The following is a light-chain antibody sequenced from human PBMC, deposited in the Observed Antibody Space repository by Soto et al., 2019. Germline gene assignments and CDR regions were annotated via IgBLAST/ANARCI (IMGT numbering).Light chain of an antibody. Sequence: QSALTQPPSASGSPGQSVTISCTGTSSDVGGYKYVSWYQQYPGKAPKLMIYAVSKRPSGVPDRFSGSKSGNTASLTVSGLQAEDEADYYCSSYAGSTLVFGSGTKVTVL. CDR1: SSDVGGYKY. CDR3: SSYAGSTLV. V-gene: IGLV2-8*01. CDR2: AVS. J-gene: IGLJ1*01.